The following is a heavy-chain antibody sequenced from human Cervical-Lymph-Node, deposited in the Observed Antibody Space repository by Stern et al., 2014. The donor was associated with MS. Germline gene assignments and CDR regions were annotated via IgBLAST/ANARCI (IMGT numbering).Heavy chain of an antibody. V-gene: IGHV1-2*06. Sequence: QVQLVQSGAEVKKPGASVKVSCKASGYNFIAYNLHWVRQAPGQGLEWMGRINPNTGETTYAQKFQGRVTMTRDTSISTAYMDLNRLTSDATAVYYCARDQGAVRGVWYYYAMDVWGQGTTVTVSS. J-gene: IGHJ6*02. CDR3: ARDQGAVRGVWYYYAMDV. CDR2: INPNTGET. CDR1: GYNFIAYN. D-gene: IGHD3-10*01.